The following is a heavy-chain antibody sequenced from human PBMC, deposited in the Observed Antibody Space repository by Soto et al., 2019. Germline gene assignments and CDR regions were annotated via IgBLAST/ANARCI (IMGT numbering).Heavy chain of an antibody. CDR3: ARTSGTTGPFDY. D-gene: IGHD1-1*01. CDR2: ISYDGSNK. Sequence: GSLRLSCAASGFTFSSYAMHWVRQAPGKGLEWVAVISYDGSNKYYADSVKGRFTISRDNSKNTLYLQMNSLRAEDTAVYYCARTSGTTGPFDYWGQGTLVTVSS. V-gene: IGHV3-30-3*01. J-gene: IGHJ4*02. CDR1: GFTFSSYA.